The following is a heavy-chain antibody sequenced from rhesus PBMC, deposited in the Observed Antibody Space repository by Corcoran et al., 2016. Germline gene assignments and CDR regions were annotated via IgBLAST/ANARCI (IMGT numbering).Heavy chain of an antibody. CDR2: IYDSSGTT. CDR1: GCPIGAYYL. CDR3: ARDSAY. J-gene: IGHJ4*01. Sequence: QVLLHESGPVGVKPWETLSLTVADPGCPIGAYYLWSLIRQPPGKGLEWIGLIYDSSGTTSYNPSLKSRLMISIDTSKNQFSLKLTSVTAADTAVYYCARDSAYWGKGVLVTVSS. V-gene: IGHV4-143*01.